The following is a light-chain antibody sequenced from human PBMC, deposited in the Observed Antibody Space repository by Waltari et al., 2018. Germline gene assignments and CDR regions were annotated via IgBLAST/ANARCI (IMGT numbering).Light chain of an antibody. CDR1: SSDHGSYNL. Sequence: QSALTQHASVSGSPGQSITISCTGTSSDHGSYNLDSWYRQHPGKAPKLLIYEVSKRPSGVSNRFSGSKSGNAASLTISGLQAEDEADYYCCSYAGSSTPYVFGTGTKVTVL. V-gene: IGLV2-23*02. CDR3: CSYAGSSTPYV. CDR2: EVS. J-gene: IGLJ1*01.